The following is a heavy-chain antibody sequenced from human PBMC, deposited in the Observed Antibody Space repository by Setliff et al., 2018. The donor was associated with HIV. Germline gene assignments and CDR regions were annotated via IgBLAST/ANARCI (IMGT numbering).Heavy chain of an antibody. D-gene: IGHD5-12*01. CDR1: GYTFTNNG. V-gene: IGHV1-18*01. Sequence: ASVKVSCKASGYTFTNNGISWVRQAPGQGLEWMGWNSAYYGNTNYAQKLQGRVTMTTDTSTSTAYMELRSLRSDDTAVYYCARDWLPRVLRYWGQGTLVTVSS. CDR2: NSAYYGNT. CDR3: ARDWLPRVLRY. J-gene: IGHJ4*02.